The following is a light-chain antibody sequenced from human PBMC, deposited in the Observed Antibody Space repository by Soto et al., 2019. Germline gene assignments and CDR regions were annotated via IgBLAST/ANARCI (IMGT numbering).Light chain of an antibody. J-gene: IGLJ2*01. V-gene: IGLV1-44*01. CDR3: ATWDDTMNGHVV. Sequence: QLVLTQPPSASGTPGQRVTISCSGSTSNIGSKNVNWYQQLPGTAPKLLIYNNNQRPSGVPDRFSGSKSGTSASLAISGLQSEDEADYYCATWDDTMNGHVVFGGGTKLTVL. CDR1: TSNIGSKN. CDR2: NNN.